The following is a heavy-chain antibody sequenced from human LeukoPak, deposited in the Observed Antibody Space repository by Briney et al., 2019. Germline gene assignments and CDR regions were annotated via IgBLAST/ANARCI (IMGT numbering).Heavy chain of an antibody. Sequence: PGGSLRLSCAASGFTFSSYAMSWVRQAPGKGLEWVSVIYSGGGTSYADSVKGRFTISRDNSKNRLYLQMNSLRAEDTAVYYCVRSYSSSWPEFDYWGQGTLVTVSS. D-gene: IGHD6-13*01. CDR1: GFTFSSYA. CDR2: IYSGGGT. J-gene: IGHJ4*02. V-gene: IGHV3-66*01. CDR3: VRSYSSSWPEFDY.